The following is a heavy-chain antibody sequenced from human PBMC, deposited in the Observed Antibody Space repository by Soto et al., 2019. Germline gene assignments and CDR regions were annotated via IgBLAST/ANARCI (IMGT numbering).Heavy chain of an antibody. CDR2: INHSGST. Sequence: SETLSLTCAVYVGSFSGYYWSWIRQPPGKGLEWIGEINHSGSTNYNPSLKSRVTISVDTSKNQFSLKLSSVTAADTAVYYCARTGIIAARRAFDIWGQGTMVTVSS. CDR3: ARTGIIAARRAFDI. CDR1: VGSFSGYY. V-gene: IGHV4-34*01. J-gene: IGHJ3*02. D-gene: IGHD6-6*01.